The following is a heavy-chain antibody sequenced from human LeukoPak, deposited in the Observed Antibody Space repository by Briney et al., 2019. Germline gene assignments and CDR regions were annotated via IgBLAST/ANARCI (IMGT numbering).Heavy chain of an antibody. D-gene: IGHD2-2*01. CDR3: AKEYQYQVLPIVGIDY. CDR2: IIPIFGTA. Sequence: ASVKVSCKASGGTFSSYAISWVRQAPGQGLEWMGGIIPIFGTANYAQKFQGRVTITADKSTSTAYMELSSLRAEDTAVYYCAKEYQYQVLPIVGIDYWGQGTLVTVSS. J-gene: IGHJ4*02. V-gene: IGHV1-69*06. CDR1: GGTFSSYA.